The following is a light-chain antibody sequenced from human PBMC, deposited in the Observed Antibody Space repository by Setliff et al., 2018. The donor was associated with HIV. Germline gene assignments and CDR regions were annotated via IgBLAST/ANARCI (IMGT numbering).Light chain of an antibody. CDR1: SSNIGAGYD. CDR2: GNS. V-gene: IGLV1-40*01. J-gene: IGLJ1*01. Sequence: QSVLTQPPSVSGAPGQRVTISCTGSSSNIGAGYDVHWYQQLPGTAPKLLIYGNSNRPSGVPDRFSGSKSGTSASLAITRLQAEDESDYYCQSYDSSLSGYGFGTGTKVTVL. CDR3: QSYDSSLSGYG.